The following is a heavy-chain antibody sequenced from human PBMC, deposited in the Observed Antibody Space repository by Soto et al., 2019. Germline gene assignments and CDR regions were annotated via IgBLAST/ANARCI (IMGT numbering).Heavy chain of an antibody. V-gene: IGHV2-5*02. J-gene: IGHJ4*02. CDR1: GFSLSTSGVG. CDR2: IYWDDDK. D-gene: IGHD1-26*01. Sequence: QITLKESGPPLVKPTQTLTLTCTFSGFSLSTSGVGVGWIRQPPGKALEWLALIYWDDDKRYSPSLKSRLTITKDTSKTQVVLTMTHMYPVDTDTYYCAHTVHGTVNYYWGQGTLVTVSS. CDR3: AHTVHGTVNYY.